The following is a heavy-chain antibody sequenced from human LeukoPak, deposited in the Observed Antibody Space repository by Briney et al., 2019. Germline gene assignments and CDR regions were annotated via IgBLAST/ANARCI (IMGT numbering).Heavy chain of an antibody. Sequence: GGSLRLSCAASGFTFSSYGMHWVRQAPGKGLEWVAVISYDGSNKYYADSVKGRFPISRDNSKNTLYLQMNSLRAEDTAVYYCAKVFDIVVVPAAMDGWDFDYWGQGTLVTVSS. J-gene: IGHJ4*02. CDR3: AKVFDIVVVPAAMDGWDFDY. V-gene: IGHV3-30*18. CDR2: ISYDGSNK. D-gene: IGHD2-2*01. CDR1: GFTFSSYG.